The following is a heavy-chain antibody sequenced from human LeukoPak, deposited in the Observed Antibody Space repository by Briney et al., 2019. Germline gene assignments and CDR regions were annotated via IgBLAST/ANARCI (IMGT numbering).Heavy chain of an antibody. Sequence: SVKVSCKASGGTFSSYAISWVRQAPGQGLEWMGGIIPIFSTANYAQKFQGRVTITADESTSTAYMELSSLRSEDTAVYYCARDLGITIMFTGVHGMDVWGQGTTVTVSS. D-gene: IGHD3-9*01. CDR3: ARDLGITIMFTGVHGMDV. V-gene: IGHV1-69*13. CDR2: IIPIFSTA. J-gene: IGHJ6*02. CDR1: GGTFSSYA.